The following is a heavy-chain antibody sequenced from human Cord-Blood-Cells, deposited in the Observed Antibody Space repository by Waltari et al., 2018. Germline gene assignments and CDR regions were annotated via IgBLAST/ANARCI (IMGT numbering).Heavy chain of an antibody. CDR1: GYTFTTYD. D-gene: IGHD6-13*01. V-gene: IGHV1-8*03. CDR3: AIVVAAAGTPDAFDI. J-gene: IGHJ3*02. Sequence: QVQLVQSGAEVKKPGASVKVSCKASGYTFTTYDINWVRQATGQELEWMGWMNPNSGNTGYAQKVQGRVTITRNTSISTAYMELSSLRSEDTAVYYCAIVVAAAGTPDAFDIWGQGTMVTVSS. CDR2: MNPNSGNT.